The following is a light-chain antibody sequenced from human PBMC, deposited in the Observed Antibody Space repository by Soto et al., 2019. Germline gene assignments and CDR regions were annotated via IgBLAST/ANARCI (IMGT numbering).Light chain of an antibody. V-gene: IGLV1-40*01. CDR2: GNS. Sequence: QSALTQPPSVSGAPGQRVTISCTGSSSNIGAGYDVHWYQQLPGTAPKLLIYGNSNRPSGVPDRFSGSKSGTSASLAITGLQAEDEADYYCCSYAGSYTLYIFGTGTKVTV. CDR3: CSYAGSYTLYI. CDR1: SSNIGAGYD. J-gene: IGLJ1*01.